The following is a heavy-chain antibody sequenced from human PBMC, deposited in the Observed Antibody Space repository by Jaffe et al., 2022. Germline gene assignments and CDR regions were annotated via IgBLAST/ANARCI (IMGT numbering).Heavy chain of an antibody. CDR3: ARVGLFTMVQGVIDAFDI. CDR2: ISSSSSYI. D-gene: IGHD3-10*01. Sequence: EVQLVESGGGLVKPGGSLRLSCAASGFTFSSYSMNWVRQAPGKGLEWVSSISSSSSYIYYADSVKGRFTISRDNAKNSLYLQMNSLRAEDTAVYYCARVGLFTMVQGVIDAFDIWGQGTMVTVSS. J-gene: IGHJ3*02. CDR1: GFTFSSYS. V-gene: IGHV3-21*01.